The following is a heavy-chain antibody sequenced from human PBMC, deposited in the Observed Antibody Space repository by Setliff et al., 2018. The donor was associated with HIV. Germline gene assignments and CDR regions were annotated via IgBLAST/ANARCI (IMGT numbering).Heavy chain of an antibody. CDR1: GGTFSSYA. J-gene: IGHJ4*02. CDR3: AGLSGFLDY. CDR2: IIPIFGTA. Sequence: ASVKVSCKASGGTFSSYAISWVRQAPGQGLEWMGGIIPIFGTANYAQKFQGRVTITADESTSKQQFSLKLTSLTAADTAVYFCAGLSGFLDYWGQGTLVTV. D-gene: IGHD3-22*01. V-gene: IGHV1-69*13.